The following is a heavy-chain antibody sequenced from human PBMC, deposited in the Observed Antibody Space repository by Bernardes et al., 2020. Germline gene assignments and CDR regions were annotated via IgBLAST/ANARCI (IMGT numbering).Heavy chain of an antibody. CDR2: ISASGLTT. Sequence: GGTLRLSCTASGFTFSNYAMTWVRQAPGRGLEWVSSISASGLTTSYADSVKGRFTISRDNSKNTLYLQMNSLRAEDTAICYCARSSGSYFSHSAMDVWGQGTTVTVSS. CDR3: ARSSGSYFSHSAMDV. D-gene: IGHD1-26*01. V-gene: IGHV3-23*01. J-gene: IGHJ6*02. CDR1: GFTFSNYA.